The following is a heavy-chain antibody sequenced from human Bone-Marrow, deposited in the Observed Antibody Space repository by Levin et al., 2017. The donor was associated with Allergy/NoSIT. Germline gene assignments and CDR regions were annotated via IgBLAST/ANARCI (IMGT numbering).Heavy chain of an antibody. J-gene: IGHJ5*02. V-gene: IGHV4-39*01. CDR3: ARVLPDHWYSSSSGSAWFDP. D-gene: IGHD6-6*01. CDR2: IYYSGST. CDR1: GGSISSSSYY. Sequence: SETLSLTCTVSGGSISSSSYYWGWIRQPPGKGLEWIGSIYYSGSTYYNPSLKSRVTISVDTSKNQFSLKLSSVTAADTAVYYCARVLPDHWYSSSSGSAWFDPWGQGTLVTVSS.